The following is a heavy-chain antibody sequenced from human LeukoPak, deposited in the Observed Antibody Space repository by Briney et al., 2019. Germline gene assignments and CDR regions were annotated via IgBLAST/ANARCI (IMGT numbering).Heavy chain of an antibody. CDR2: ISAYNGNT. D-gene: IGHD3-10*01. Sequence: ASVKVSCKASGYTFTSYGISWVRQAPGQGLEWMGWISAYNGNTNYAQKFQGRVTMTEDTSTDTAYMELSSLRSEDTAVYYCATDSWFGEWGQGTLVTVSS. CDR1: GYTFTSYG. V-gene: IGHV1-18*01. J-gene: IGHJ4*02. CDR3: ATDSWFGE.